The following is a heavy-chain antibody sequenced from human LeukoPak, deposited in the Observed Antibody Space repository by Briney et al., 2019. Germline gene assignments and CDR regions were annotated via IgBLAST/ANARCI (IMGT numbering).Heavy chain of an antibody. CDR3: ARDPRGGSSSAFDY. CDR2: INPNSGGT. V-gene: IGHV1-2*02. J-gene: IGHJ4*02. Sequence: GASVKVSCKASGYTFTGYYMHWVRQAPGQGLEWMGWINPNSGGTNYAQKFQGRVTITADESTSTAYMKLSSLRSEDTAVYYCARDPRGGSSSAFDYWGQGTLVTVSS. CDR1: GYTFTGYY. D-gene: IGHD6-6*01.